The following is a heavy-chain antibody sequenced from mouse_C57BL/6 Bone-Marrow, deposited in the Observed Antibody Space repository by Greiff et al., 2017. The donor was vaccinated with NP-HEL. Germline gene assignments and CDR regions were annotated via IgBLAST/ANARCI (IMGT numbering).Heavy chain of an antibody. D-gene: IGHD1-1*01. Sequence: QVQLQQSGAELVKPGASVKISCKASGYAFSSYCMNWVKQRPGQGLEWIGQIYPGDGDTNYNGKFKGKATLTADKSSSTAYMQLSSLTSEDSAVYFCARYYGSSYYFDYWGQGTTLTVSS. J-gene: IGHJ2*01. CDR3: ARYYGSSYYFDY. V-gene: IGHV1-80*01. CDR2: IYPGDGDT. CDR1: GYAFSSYC.